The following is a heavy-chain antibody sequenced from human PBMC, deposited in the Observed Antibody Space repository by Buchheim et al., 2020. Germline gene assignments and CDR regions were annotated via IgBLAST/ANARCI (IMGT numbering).Heavy chain of an antibody. J-gene: IGHJ4*02. D-gene: IGHD5-24*01. Sequence: QVQLVESGGGVVQPGRSLRLSCAASGFTFSTYAMHWVRQAPGKGLEWVAAISYEGSNEHYVNSVKGRFTISRDNSKNTLYLQMNSLRDEDTAVYYCARDNGDGYNSVEYWGQGTL. CDR1: GFTFSTYA. CDR3: ARDNGDGYNSVEY. V-gene: IGHV3-30-3*01. CDR2: ISYEGSNE.